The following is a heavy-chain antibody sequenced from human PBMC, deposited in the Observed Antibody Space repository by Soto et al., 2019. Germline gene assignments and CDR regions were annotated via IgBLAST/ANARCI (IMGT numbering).Heavy chain of an antibody. D-gene: IGHD6-19*01. CDR1: GFTFYCYD. CDR3: VRRGSETGWYFDQ. V-gene: IGHV3-23*02. Sequence: EVQLLESGGGLVQPGGSLRLSCAASGFTFYCYDMFWVRQTPRRGLEWVSFISGSGGRIEYGDFVRGRFTASRDNAEDTLSLQMNTLASDDTGVYYCVRRGSETGWYFDQWGQGTLVVVSS. CDR2: ISGSGGRI. J-gene: IGHJ4*02.